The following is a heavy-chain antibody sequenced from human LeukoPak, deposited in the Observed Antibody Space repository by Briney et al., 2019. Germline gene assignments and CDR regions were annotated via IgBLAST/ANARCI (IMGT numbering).Heavy chain of an antibody. J-gene: IGHJ4*02. Sequence: SVKVSCKASGGTFSSYAISWVRQAPGQGLEWMGGIIPIFGTANYAQRFQGRVTITADESTSTAYMELSSLRSEDTAVYYCARVGSYYDSSGYYDYWGQGTLVTVSS. D-gene: IGHD3-22*01. CDR1: GGTFSSYA. V-gene: IGHV1-69*13. CDR3: ARVGSYYDSSGYYDY. CDR2: IIPIFGTA.